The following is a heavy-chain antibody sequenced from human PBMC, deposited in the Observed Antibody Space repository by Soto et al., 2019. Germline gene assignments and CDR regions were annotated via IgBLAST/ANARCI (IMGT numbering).Heavy chain of an antibody. CDR2: IYPGDSDT. V-gene: IGHV5-51*01. Sequence: PGESRKISCKGSGYSFTSYWIGWVRQMPGKGLEWMGIIYPGDSDTRYSPSFQGQVTISADKSISTAYLQWSSLKAPDTAMYYCARRTGILGNWFDPWGQGTLVTVSS. D-gene: IGHD3-10*01. CDR1: GYSFTSYW. J-gene: IGHJ5*02. CDR3: ARRTGILGNWFDP.